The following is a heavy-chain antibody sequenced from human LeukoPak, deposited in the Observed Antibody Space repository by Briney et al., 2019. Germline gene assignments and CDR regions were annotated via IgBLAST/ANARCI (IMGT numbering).Heavy chain of an antibody. D-gene: IGHD2-15*01. V-gene: IGHV1-69*01. CDR2: IIPIFGTA. CDR1: GGTFSSYA. Sequence: SVKVSCKASGGTFSSYAISWVRQAPGQGLEWMGGIIPIFGTANYAQKFQDRVTITADESTSTAYMELSSLRSEDTAVYYCARQVVVAARHHDAFDIWGQGTMVTVSS. CDR3: ARQVVVAARHHDAFDI. J-gene: IGHJ3*02.